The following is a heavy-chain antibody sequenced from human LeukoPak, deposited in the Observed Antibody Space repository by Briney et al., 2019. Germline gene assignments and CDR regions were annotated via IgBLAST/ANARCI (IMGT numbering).Heavy chain of an antibody. CDR3: ARYDSRERGGTHYFDY. CDR2: LTGSGRTT. D-gene: IGHD1-1*01. J-gene: IGHJ4*02. CDR1: GFTFSSYA. Sequence: GGSLRLSCAASGFTFSSYAMSWFRQVPGKGLDWVSGLTGSGRTTYYADSVKGRFTISRDNSKNTLYLQMSSLRAEDTAVYYCARYDSRERGGTHYFDYWGQGTLVTVSS. V-gene: IGHV3-23*01.